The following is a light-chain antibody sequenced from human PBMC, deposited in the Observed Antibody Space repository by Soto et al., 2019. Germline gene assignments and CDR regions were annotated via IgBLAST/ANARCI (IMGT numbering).Light chain of an antibody. Sequence: EIVMTQSPATLSVSPLEIASLYGMAVQSLSTKLAWYQQKPGQAPRLLISGATARAPDIPARFSGSGSGTDFTLTISSLLSEDSATYYCQQRSNWPPVFTFGQGTRLEI. V-gene: IGKV3-15*01. CDR1: QSLSTK. CDR3: QQRSNWPPVFT. CDR2: GAT. J-gene: IGKJ5*01.